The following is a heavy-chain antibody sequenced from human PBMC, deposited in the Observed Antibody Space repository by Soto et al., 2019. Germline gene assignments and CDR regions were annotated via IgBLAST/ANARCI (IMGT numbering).Heavy chain of an antibody. CDR2: IYYSGST. J-gene: IGHJ4*02. CDR3: ARDRPLERLFDY. Sequence: PSETLSLTCTVSGGSVSSGSYYWSWIRQPPGKELEWIGNIYYSGSTNYNPSLKSRVTISVDTSKNQFSLKLSSVTAADTAVYYCARDRPLERLFDYWDQGTLVTVSS. V-gene: IGHV4-61*01. CDR1: GGSVSSGSYY. D-gene: IGHD1-1*01.